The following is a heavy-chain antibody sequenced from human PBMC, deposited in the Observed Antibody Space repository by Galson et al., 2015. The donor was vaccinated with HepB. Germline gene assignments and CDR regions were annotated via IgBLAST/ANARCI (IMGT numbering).Heavy chain of an antibody. CDR3: ARVYCSSTSCYSNWFDP. Sequence: SVKVSCKASGGTFSSYAISWVRQAPGQGLEWMGGIIPIFGTANYAQKFQGRVTITADESTSTAYMELSNLRSEDTAVYYCARVYCSSTSCYSNWFDPWGQGTLVTVSS. CDR1: GGTFSSYA. D-gene: IGHD2-2*01. CDR2: IIPIFGTA. V-gene: IGHV1-69*13. J-gene: IGHJ5*02.